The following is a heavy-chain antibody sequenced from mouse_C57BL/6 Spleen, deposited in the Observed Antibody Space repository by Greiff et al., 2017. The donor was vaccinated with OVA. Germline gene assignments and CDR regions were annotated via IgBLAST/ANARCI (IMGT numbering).Heavy chain of an antibody. CDR1: GFNIKDYY. Sequence: EVQLQQSGAELVKPGASVKLSCTASGFNIKDYYMHWVKQRTEQGLEWIGRIDPEDGENKYAPKFQGKATITADTSSNTAYLQLTSLTSEDTAVYCRARGTRYFDYWGQGTTLTVSA. CDR2: IDPEDGEN. J-gene: IGHJ2*01. CDR3: ARGTRYFDY. D-gene: IGHD2-14*01. V-gene: IGHV14-2*01.